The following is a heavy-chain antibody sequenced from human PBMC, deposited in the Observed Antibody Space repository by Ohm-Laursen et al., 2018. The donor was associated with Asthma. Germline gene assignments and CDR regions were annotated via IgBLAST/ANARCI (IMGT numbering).Heavy chain of an antibody. J-gene: IGHJ4*02. CDR2: ISGAGGST. CDR1: GFTFSSYA. CDR3: AKDRDIVASPFDY. D-gene: IGHD5-12*01. Sequence: SLRLSCAASGFTFSSYAMNWVRQSPGKGLEWVSAISGAGGSTDYADSVKGRFTLSRDNSKNTLYLEMNSLRAEDTALYYCAKDRDIVASPFDYWGQGTLVTVSS. V-gene: IGHV3-23*01.